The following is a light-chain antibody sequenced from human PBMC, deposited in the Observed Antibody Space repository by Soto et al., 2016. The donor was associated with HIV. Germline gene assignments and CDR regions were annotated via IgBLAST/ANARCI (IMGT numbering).Light chain of an antibody. CDR2: KVS. CDR1: QSLLHSNGYNY. V-gene: IGKV2-30*02. J-gene: IGKJ1*01. CDR3: MQGTHWLRT. Sequence: DIVMTQSPLSLPVTPGEAASISCRSSQSLLHSNGYNYLAWFLQRPGQSPRRLIYKVSNRDSGVPDRFSGSGSGTDFTLKISRVEAEDVGVYYCMQGTHWLRTFGQGTKVEIK.